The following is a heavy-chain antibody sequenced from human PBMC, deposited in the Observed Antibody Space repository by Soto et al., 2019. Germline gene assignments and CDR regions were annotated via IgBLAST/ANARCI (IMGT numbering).Heavy chain of an antibody. CDR3: ATSDRGSSTCDY. D-gene: IGHD6-25*01. Sequence: QVQLVQSGAEVKKPGSSVKVSCKASGGTFSSYAISWVRPAPGQGLEWMGGIIPIFGTANYAQKFQGRVKITADNSTSTAYMELSSLRSDDTAVYHGATSDRGSSTCDYWGQGTLVTVSS. CDR1: GGTFSSYA. V-gene: IGHV1-69*06. J-gene: IGHJ4*02. CDR2: IIPIFGTA.